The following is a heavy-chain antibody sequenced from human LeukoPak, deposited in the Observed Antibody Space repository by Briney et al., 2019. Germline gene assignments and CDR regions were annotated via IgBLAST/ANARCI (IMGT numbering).Heavy chain of an antibody. Sequence: GASVKVSCKDSGYTFTSYGISWVRQAPGQGLEWMGWISAYNGNTNYAQKLQSRVTMTTDTSTSTAYMELRSLRSDDTAVYYCARDVRFLEWSYYYYYMDVWGKGTTVTVSS. V-gene: IGHV1-18*01. CDR2: ISAYNGNT. CDR1: GYTFTSYG. J-gene: IGHJ6*03. D-gene: IGHD3-3*01. CDR3: ARDVRFLEWSYYYYYMDV.